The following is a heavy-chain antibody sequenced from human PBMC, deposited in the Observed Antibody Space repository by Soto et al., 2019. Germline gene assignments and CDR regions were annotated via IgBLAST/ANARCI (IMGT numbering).Heavy chain of an antibody. CDR3: ATSLSGYYRND. CDR1: GFTFSSYE. D-gene: IGHD3-3*01. V-gene: IGHV3-48*03. Sequence: GGSLRLSCEASGFTFSSYEMIWVRQAPERGLEWVSYIHKDGHTTFHADSVKGRFTITRDNAKNSLYLQMNNLRAGDTALYYCATSLSGYYRNDWGQGPLATVS. J-gene: IGHJ4*01. CDR2: IHKDGHTT.